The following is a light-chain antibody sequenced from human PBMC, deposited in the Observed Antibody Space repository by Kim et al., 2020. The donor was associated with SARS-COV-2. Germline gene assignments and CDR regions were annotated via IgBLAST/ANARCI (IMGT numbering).Light chain of an antibody. CDR1: SGHSSYA. J-gene: IGLJ2*01. CDR3: QTWGTVTVV. CDR2: VNSDGSH. Sequence: SVQLTCTLSSGHSSYAIAWHQQQPEKGPRFLMKVNSDGSHNKGDGIPDRFSGSSSGAERYLTISSLRSEDEADYYCQTWGTVTVVFGGGTQLTVL. V-gene: IGLV4-69*01.